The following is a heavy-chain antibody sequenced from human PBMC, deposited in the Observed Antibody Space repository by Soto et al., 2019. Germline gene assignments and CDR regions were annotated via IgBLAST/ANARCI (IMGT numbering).Heavy chain of an antibody. CDR3: ARVEYCSCGCCWRAFDI. D-gene: IGHD2-15*01. CDR2: LIPIFCTA. V-gene: IGHV1-69*01. Sequence: QVQLVQSGAEVKKPGSSVKVSCKASGGTFSSYAISWVRQAPGQGLEWRGGLIPIFCTANYAQKFQGRVTITADESTSTAHMELSSLRTEDTAVYYCARVEYCSCGCCWRAFDIWGQGPMVTASS. CDR1: GGTFSSYA. J-gene: IGHJ3*02.